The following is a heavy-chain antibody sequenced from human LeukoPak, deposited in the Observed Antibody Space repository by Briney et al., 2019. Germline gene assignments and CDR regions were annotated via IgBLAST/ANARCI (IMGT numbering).Heavy chain of an antibody. D-gene: IGHD4-17*01. CDR3: ASTKMTTVTTGFDY. J-gene: IGHJ4*02. Sequence: PGGSLRLSCAASGFTVSSNYMSWVRQAPGKGLEWVSVIYSGGSTYYADSVKGRFTISRDNSNNTLYLQMNSLRAEDTAVYYCASTKMTTVTTGFDYWGQGTPVTVSS. CDR1: GFTVSSNY. CDR2: IYSGGST. V-gene: IGHV3-66*02.